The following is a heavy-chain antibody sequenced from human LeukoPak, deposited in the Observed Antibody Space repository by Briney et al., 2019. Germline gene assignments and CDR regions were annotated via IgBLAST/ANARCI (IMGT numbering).Heavy chain of an antibody. CDR2: ISYDGSNK. V-gene: IGHV3-30-3*01. Sequence: GGSLRLSCAASEFTFSSYAMHWVRQAPGKGLEWVAVISYDGSNKYYADSVKGRFTISRDNSKNTLYLQMNSLRAEDTAVYYCARRSWSGAFDIWGQGTMVTVSS. CDR3: ARRSWSGAFDI. J-gene: IGHJ3*02. D-gene: IGHD2-8*02. CDR1: EFTFSSYA.